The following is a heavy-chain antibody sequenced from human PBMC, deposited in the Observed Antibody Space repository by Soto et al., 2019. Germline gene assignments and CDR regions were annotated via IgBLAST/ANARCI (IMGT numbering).Heavy chain of an antibody. CDR3: VRSYCNSYVYGY. CDR1: GGSIRSGGYY. CDR2: IFYTGST. Sequence: QVQLQESGPGLVKPSQTLSLTCTVSGGSIRSGGYYWSWIRQHPGTGLEWIGNIFYTGSTYYNPSLKSRVTISVDTSKNQFSLNLSSVTAADTAVYFCVRSYCNSYVYGYWGQGTLVTVSS. D-gene: IGHD2-8*01. J-gene: IGHJ4*02. V-gene: IGHV4-31*03.